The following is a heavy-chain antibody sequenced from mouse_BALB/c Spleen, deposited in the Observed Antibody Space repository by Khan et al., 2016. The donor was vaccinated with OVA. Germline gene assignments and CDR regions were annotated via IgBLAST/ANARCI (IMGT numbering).Heavy chain of an antibody. CDR1: GYSITTDYA. Sequence: EVQLQESGPGLVKPSQSLSLTCTVTGYSITTDYAWNWIRQFPGNKLEWMGYISYSGNTKYNPSLKSRISITRDTSMNQFFLQLKSVTTEDTARYYCARVYGGDFDYWGQGTTLTVSS. CDR2: ISYSGNT. J-gene: IGHJ2*01. CDR3: ARVYGGDFDY. D-gene: IGHD1-1*01. V-gene: IGHV3-2*02.